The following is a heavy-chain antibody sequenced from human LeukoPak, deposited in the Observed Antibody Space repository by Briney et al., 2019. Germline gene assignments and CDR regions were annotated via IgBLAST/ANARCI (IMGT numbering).Heavy chain of an antibody. CDR2: IKEDGGRE. J-gene: IGHJ1*01. CDR3: ARDSPGYGAYVS. CDR1: GFTFSTYW. V-gene: IGHV3-7*01. D-gene: IGHD5-12*01. Sequence: GGSLRLSCAASGFTFSTYWMTWVRQAPGKGLEWVANIKEDGGREYYVDSVKGRFTISRDNAKNSLYLQMDSLTAEDTAVYYCARDSPGYGAYVSWGQGTLVSVSS.